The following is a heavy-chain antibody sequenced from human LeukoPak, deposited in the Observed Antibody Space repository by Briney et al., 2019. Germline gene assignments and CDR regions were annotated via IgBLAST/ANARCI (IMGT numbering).Heavy chain of an antibody. Sequence: PSETPSLTCTVSGGSVSSGSYYWSWIRQPPGKGLEWIGYIYYSGSTNYNPSLKSRVTISVDTSKNQFSLKLSSVTAADTAVYYCARSWQLGYFDYWGQGTLVTVSS. CDR1: GGSVSSGSYY. V-gene: IGHV4-61*01. CDR2: IYYSGST. D-gene: IGHD6-13*01. J-gene: IGHJ4*02. CDR3: ARSWQLGYFDY.